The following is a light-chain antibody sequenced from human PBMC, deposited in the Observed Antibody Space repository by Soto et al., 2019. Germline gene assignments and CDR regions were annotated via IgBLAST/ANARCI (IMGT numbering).Light chain of an antibody. CDR2: AAS. CDR1: QSSSIY. CDR3: QQSYITPLT. Sequence: DLQMTQSPSSLSASVGDRVTITCRASQSSSIYLNWYQQKPGKVPKLLIYAASSLQSGVPSRFSGSGSGTDFTLTISSLQPEDFATYYCQQSYITPLTFGGGTKVEIK. V-gene: IGKV1-39*01. J-gene: IGKJ4*01.